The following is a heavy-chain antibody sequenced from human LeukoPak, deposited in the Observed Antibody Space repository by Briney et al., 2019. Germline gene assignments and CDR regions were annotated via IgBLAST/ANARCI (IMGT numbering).Heavy chain of an antibody. CDR3: ASYCSSTSCYDMDV. CDR2: INHSGST. V-gene: IGHV4-34*01. J-gene: IGHJ6*03. Sequence: SETLSLTCAVYGGSFSVYYWSWIRQPPGKGREWIGEINHSGSTNYNPSLKSRVTISVDTSKNQFSLKLSSVTAADSAVYYCASYCSSTSCYDMDVWGKGTTVTVSS. D-gene: IGHD2-2*01. CDR1: GGSFSVYY.